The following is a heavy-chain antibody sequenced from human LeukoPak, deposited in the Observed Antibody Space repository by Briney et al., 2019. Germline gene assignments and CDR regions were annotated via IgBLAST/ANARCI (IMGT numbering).Heavy chain of an antibody. Sequence: AAVKVSCMASRYTFTSYDINWVRQATGQGLEWMGWMNPNSGKTGYAQKFQGRVTITRNTSISTAYMELSSLRSEDTAVYYCARGNVDTAMVDDFDYWGQGTLVTVSS. CDR1: RYTFTSYD. V-gene: IGHV1-8*03. J-gene: IGHJ4*02. CDR2: MNPNSGKT. CDR3: ARGNVDTAMVDDFDY. D-gene: IGHD5-18*01.